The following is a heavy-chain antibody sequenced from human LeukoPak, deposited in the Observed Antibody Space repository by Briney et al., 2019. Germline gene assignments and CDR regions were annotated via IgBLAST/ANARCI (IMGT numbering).Heavy chain of an antibody. V-gene: IGHV3-74*01. D-gene: IGHD3-16*01. CDR1: GFTFSDFW. CDR2: INEYGTT. CDR3: ARVRGGN. J-gene: IGHJ4*02. Sequence: GGSLRLSCAASGFTFSDFWMSWVRQAPGKGLVWISNINEYGTTAYADSVKGRFTISRDNAKNILDLQMNSLRAEDTAVYYCARVRGGNWGRGTLVTVSS.